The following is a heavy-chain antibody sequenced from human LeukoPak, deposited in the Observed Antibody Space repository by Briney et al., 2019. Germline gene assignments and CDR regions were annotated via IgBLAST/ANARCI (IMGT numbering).Heavy chain of an antibody. D-gene: IGHD3-22*01. Sequence: SQTLSLTCTVSGGSISSGDYSWSWIRQPPGKGLEWIGYIYYSGSTYYNPSLKSRVTISVDTSKNQFSLKLSSVTAADTAVYYCASFNYYDSSGYYYVLEAFDIWGQGTMVTVSS. V-gene: IGHV4-30-4*08. J-gene: IGHJ3*02. CDR3: ASFNYYDSSGYYYVLEAFDI. CDR2: IYYSGST. CDR1: GGSISSGDYS.